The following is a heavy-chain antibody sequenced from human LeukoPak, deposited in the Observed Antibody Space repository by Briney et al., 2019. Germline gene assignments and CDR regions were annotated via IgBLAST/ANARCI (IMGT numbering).Heavy chain of an antibody. V-gene: IGHV3-33*01. CDR3: ARGSIMITFGGVSDY. CDR1: GFAFNTYA. Sequence: GGSLRLSCAASGFAFNTYAMHWVRQAPGQGLEWVALIWHDGSHKFYSNSVRGQFTISRDNSKNTVSLQMNNLRPEDTAVYYCARGSIMITFGGVSDYWGQGTLVTVSS. J-gene: IGHJ4*02. CDR2: IWHDGSHK. D-gene: IGHD3-16*01.